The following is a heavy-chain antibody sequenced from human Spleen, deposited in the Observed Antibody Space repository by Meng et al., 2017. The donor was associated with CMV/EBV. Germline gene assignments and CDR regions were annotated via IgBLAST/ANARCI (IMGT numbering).Heavy chain of an antibody. CDR2: IYIYGDT. V-gene: IGHV3-53*01. CDR1: GLIVSSNY. CDR3: ARAGVEVSSRHYIDH. D-gene: IGHD1-1*01. J-gene: IGHJ5*02. Sequence: GESLKISCAASGLIVSSNYMTWVRQAPGMGPEWISVIYIYGDTYYADSVQGRFTISRDNSRNTLYLQMNSLRDEDTAVYFCARAGVEVSSRHYIDHWGQGTLVTVSS.